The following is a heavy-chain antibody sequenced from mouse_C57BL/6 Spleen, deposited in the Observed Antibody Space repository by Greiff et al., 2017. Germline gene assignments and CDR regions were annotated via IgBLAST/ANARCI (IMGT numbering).Heavy chain of an antibody. CDR3: SRDAGDWYFDV. J-gene: IGHJ1*03. V-gene: IGHV7-1*01. Sequence: EVQLVESGGGLVQSGRSLRLSCATSGFTFSDFYMEWVRQAPGKGLEWIAASRNKANDYTTEYSASVKGRFIVSRDTSQSILYLQMNALRAEDTAIDYCSRDAGDWYFDVWGTGTTVTVSS. CDR2: SRNKANDYTT. CDR1: GFTFSDFY.